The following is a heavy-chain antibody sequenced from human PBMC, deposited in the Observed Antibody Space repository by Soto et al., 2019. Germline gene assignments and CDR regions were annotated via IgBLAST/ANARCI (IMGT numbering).Heavy chain of an antibody. CDR2: IFYSGST. CDR1: VGSISSSNYY. V-gene: IGHV4-39*01. D-gene: IGHD2-2*02. CDR3: VSGYCSSTSCSTIYDYYYGMDV. J-gene: IGHJ6*02. Sequence: ETLSLTCTVSVGSISSSNYYWGWILQPPGKGLEWIGSIFYSGSTYYNPSLKSRVTISVDTSKNQFSLKLSSATAADTAVYYCVSGYCSSTSCSTIYDYYYGMDVWGQGTTVTVSS.